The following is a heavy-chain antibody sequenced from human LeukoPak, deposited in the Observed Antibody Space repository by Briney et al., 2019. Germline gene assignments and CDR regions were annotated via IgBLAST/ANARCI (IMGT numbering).Heavy chain of an antibody. Sequence: GGSLRLSCAASGFTFSSYSMSWVRQAPGKGLEWVSVIYSGGSTYYADSVKGRFTISRDNSKNTLYLQMNSLRAEDTAVYYCARDYSYDSFFDYWGQGTLVTVSS. CDR1: GFTFSSYS. V-gene: IGHV3-53*01. D-gene: IGHD3-22*01. CDR2: IYSGGST. CDR3: ARDYSYDSFFDY. J-gene: IGHJ4*02.